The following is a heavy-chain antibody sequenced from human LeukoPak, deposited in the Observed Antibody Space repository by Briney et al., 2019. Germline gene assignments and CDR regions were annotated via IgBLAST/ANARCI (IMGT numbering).Heavy chain of an antibody. CDR2: ISYDGSNK. J-gene: IGHJ4*02. V-gene: IGHV3-30*04. CDR1: GFTFSSYA. CDR3: ARDLERVFDY. Sequence: GGSLRLSCAASGFTFSSYAMHWVRQAPGKGLEWVAVISYDGSNKYYADSVKGRSTISRDNSKNTLYLQMNSLRAEDTAVYYCARDLERVFDYWGQGTLVTVSS. D-gene: IGHD1-1*01.